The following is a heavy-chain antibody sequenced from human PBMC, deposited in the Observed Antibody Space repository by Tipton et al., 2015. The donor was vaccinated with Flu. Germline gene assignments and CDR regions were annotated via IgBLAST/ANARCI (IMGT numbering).Heavy chain of an antibody. D-gene: IGHD3-10*01. J-gene: IGHJ4*02. Sequence: TLSLTCSVSGSSIGSDYYWGWIRQPPGQGLEWIGNVHRSGNAYYSPSFKSRVSMSVDTSRNQFSLKVNSVTAADTAVYYCSRSTYYYGSGSSDYWGQGTLVTVSS. V-gene: IGHV4-38-2*01. CDR1: GSSIGSDYY. CDR3: SRSTYYYGSGSSDY. CDR2: VHRSGNA.